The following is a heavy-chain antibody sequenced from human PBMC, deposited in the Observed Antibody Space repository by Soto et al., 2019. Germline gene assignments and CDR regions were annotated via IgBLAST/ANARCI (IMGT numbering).Heavy chain of an antibody. CDR2: ISYDGSNK. CDR1: GFTFSSYA. J-gene: IGHJ6*02. CDR3: ARDVVRGYSYGYVGYYYYGMDV. Sequence: GGSLRLSCAASGFTFSSYAMRWVRQAPGKGLEWVAVISYDGSNKYYADSVKGRFTISRDNSKNTLYLQMNSLRAGDTAVYYCARDVVRGYSYGYVGYYYYGMDVWGQGTTVTVSS. V-gene: IGHV3-30-3*01. D-gene: IGHD5-18*01.